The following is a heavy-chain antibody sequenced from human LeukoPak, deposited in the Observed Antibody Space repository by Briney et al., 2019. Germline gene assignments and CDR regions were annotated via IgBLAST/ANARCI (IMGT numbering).Heavy chain of an antibody. CDR1: GFTFSNYA. Sequence: GGSLRLSCAASGFTFSNYAIHWVRQAPGKGLEWVAVISYDGSKKYYADSVKGRFTISRDNSKNTLYLQLNSLSPEDTAVYYCAKVMDRDIVATIRLGSQYYFDYWGQGTLVTVSS. CDR2: ISYDGSKK. J-gene: IGHJ4*02. D-gene: IGHD5-12*01. V-gene: IGHV3-30*04. CDR3: AKVMDRDIVATIRLGSQYYFDY.